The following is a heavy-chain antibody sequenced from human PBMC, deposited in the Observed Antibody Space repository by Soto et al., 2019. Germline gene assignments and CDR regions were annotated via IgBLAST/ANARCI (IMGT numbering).Heavy chain of an antibody. CDR1: GYTFTNYA. D-gene: IGHD5-12*01. CDR3: ARGGRDGYKDNWFDR. J-gene: IGHJ5*02. Sequence: ASVKVSCKASGYTFTNYAIHWVRQAPGQRLEWMGWINGGNGDTKNSQNLQGRVTITRDTSANPAYMELSSLRSEDTAVYYCARGGRDGYKDNWFDRWGQGTLVTLSS. V-gene: IGHV1-3*01. CDR2: INGGNGDT.